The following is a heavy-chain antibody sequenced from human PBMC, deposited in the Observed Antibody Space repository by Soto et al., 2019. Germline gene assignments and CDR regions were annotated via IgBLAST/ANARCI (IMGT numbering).Heavy chain of an antibody. CDR1: GYSFTSYW. CDR3: AGHLQLWVQGDY. V-gene: IGHV5-51*01. Sequence: GESLKSSWKGSGYSFTSYWICWVRQMPGKGLEWMGIIYPGDSDTRYRPPFQGQVTISADKSISTAYPPLSRLKASDTATHYWAGHLQLWVQGDYWGQGTLVTVSS. D-gene: IGHD5-18*01. J-gene: IGHJ4*02. CDR2: IYPGDSDT.